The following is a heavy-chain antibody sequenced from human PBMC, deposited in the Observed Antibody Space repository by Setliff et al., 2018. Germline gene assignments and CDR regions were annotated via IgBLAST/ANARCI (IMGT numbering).Heavy chain of an antibody. CDR1: GFTFSSHW. V-gene: IGHV3-74*01. CDR2: INSDGSIT. J-gene: IGHJ4*02. CDR3: ARARGSDYFDY. D-gene: IGHD3-22*01. Sequence: PGGSLRLSCAASGFTFSSHWMHWVRQAPGKGLVWVSRINSDGSITNYADSVKGRFTISRDNAKNTLYLQMNSLRAEDTAVYYCARARGSDYFDYWGQGTLVTVSS.